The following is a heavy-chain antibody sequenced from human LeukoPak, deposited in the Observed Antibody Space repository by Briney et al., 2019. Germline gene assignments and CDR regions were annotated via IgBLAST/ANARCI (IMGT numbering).Heavy chain of an antibody. CDR1: GFTFDDYV. J-gene: IGHJ5*02. D-gene: IGHD3-10*01. CDR2: ISWNSGSI. Sequence: GGSLRLSCAASGFTFDDYVMHWVRQAPGKGLEWVSGISWNSGSIGYADSVKGRFTISRDNAKNSLYLQMNSLRAEDTALYYCAKGVGWFDPWGQGTLVTVSS. V-gene: IGHV3-9*01. CDR3: AKGVGWFDP.